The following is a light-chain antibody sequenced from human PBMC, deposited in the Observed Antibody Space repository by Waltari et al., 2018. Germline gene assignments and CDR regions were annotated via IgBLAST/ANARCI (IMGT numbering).Light chain of an antibody. CDR1: QSVSSN. J-gene: IGKJ5*01. CDR3: QQYNKWPPIT. CDR2: GAS. Sequence: EIVMTQSPATLSVSPGERATLSCRASQSVSSNLARYQQKPGQAPRLLIYGASTRATGIPARFSGSGSGTEFTLTISSLQSEDFAVYYCQQYNKWPPITFGQGTRLEIK. V-gene: IGKV3-15*01.